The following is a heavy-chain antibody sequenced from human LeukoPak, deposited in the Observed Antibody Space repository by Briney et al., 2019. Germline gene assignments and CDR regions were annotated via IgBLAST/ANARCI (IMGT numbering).Heavy chain of an antibody. Sequence: AGGSLRLSCAASGFTFSTYAMSWVRQAPGKGLQWVSSISNDGVEIYYADSVKGRFTISRDNSKNSLYLQMNSLRAEDTAVYYCAKVEVPVATWSNDYWGQGVLVAVSS. CDR3: AKVEVPVATWSNDY. V-gene: IGHV3-23*01. J-gene: IGHJ4*02. CDR1: GFTFSTYA. CDR2: ISNDGVEI. D-gene: IGHD2-21*02.